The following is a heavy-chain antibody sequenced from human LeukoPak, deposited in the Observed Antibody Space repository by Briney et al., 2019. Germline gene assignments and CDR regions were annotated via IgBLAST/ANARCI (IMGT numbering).Heavy chain of an antibody. V-gene: IGHV3-33*03. CDR1: GFTFSTYS. Sequence: GGSLRLSCAASGFTFSTYSMNWVRQAPGKGLEWVAVIWYDGSNKYYADSVKGRFTISRDNAKNSLYLHMNSLRAEDTAVYYCARGIDEWLYLNYWGQGALVTVSS. D-gene: IGHD3-3*01. CDR3: ARGIDEWLYLNY. CDR2: IWYDGSNK. J-gene: IGHJ4*02.